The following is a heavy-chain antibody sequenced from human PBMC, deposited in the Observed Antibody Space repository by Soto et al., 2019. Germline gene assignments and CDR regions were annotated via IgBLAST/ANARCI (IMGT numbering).Heavy chain of an antibody. CDR2: ILVDGRT. D-gene: IGHD2-8*02. Sequence: LGGSLRLSCAASGFICSSYDMSWVRQAPGKGLEWVSTILVDGRTFYVDSVKGRFTISRDSSQNTVYLQMNSLTAGDTALYYCAKATATGGGAFDICGRGTMVTVSS. J-gene: IGHJ3*02. V-gene: IGHV3-23*01. CDR1: GFICSSYD. CDR3: AKATATGGGAFDI.